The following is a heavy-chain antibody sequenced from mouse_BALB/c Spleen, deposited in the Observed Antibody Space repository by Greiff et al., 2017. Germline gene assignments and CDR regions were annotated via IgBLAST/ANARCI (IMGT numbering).Heavy chain of an antibody. V-gene: IGHV1S29*02. CDR3: ARGGDYYGSSYVYAMDY. CDR2: IYPYNGGT. Sequence: EVQLQQSGPELVKPGASVKISCKASGYTFTDYNMHWVKQSHGKSLEWIGYIYPYNGGTGYNQKFKSKATLTVDNSSSTAYMELRSLTSEDSAVYYCARGGDYYGSSYVYAMDYWGQGTSVTVSS. J-gene: IGHJ4*01. CDR1: GYTFTDYN. D-gene: IGHD1-1*01.